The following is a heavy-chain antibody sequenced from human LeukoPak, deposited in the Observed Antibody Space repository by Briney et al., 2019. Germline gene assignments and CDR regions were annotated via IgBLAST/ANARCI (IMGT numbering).Heavy chain of an antibody. CDR2: ISGSGGSA. Sequence: GGSLRLSCAASGFTFSSYAMSWVRQAPGKGLEWVSAISGSGGSAYYADSVKGRFTISRDNSKNTLYLQMNSLRAEDTAVYYCAKCQEYSSSWSDYWGQGTLVTVSS. J-gene: IGHJ4*02. CDR3: AKCQEYSSSWSDY. D-gene: IGHD6-13*01. V-gene: IGHV3-23*01. CDR1: GFTFSSYA.